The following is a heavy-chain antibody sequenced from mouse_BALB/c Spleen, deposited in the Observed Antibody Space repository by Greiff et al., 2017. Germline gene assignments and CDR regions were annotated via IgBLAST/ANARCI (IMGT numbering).Heavy chain of an antibody. Sequence: VQLQQSGPGLVKPSQSLSLTCTVTGYSITSDYAWNWIRQFPGNKLEWMGYISYSGSTSYNPSLKSRISITRDTSKNQFFLQLNSVTTEDTATYYCARGDGNYRFAYWGQGTLVTVSA. V-gene: IGHV3-2*02. CDR3: ARGDGNYRFAY. J-gene: IGHJ3*01. D-gene: IGHD2-1*01. CDR1: GYSITSDYA. CDR2: ISYSGST.